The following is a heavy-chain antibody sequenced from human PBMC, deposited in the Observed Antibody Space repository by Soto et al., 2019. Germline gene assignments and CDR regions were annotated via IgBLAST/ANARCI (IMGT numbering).Heavy chain of an antibody. Sequence: GESLKISCKGSGYSFTSYCISWVRQMPGKGLEWMGRIDPSDSYTNYSPSFQGHVTISADKSISTAYLQWSSLKASDTAMYYCARHEGYCSSTSCYARGWFDPWGQGTLVTVSS. CDR2: IDPSDSYT. V-gene: IGHV5-10-1*01. CDR1: GYSFTSYC. D-gene: IGHD2-2*01. CDR3: ARHEGYCSSTSCYARGWFDP. J-gene: IGHJ5*02.